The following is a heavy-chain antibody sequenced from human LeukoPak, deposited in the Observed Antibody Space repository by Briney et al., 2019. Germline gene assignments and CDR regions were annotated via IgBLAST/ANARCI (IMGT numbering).Heavy chain of an antibody. V-gene: IGHV4-59*05. Sequence: SSETLSLTCTVSGGSISGNLWSWIRQPAGKGLEWIGRIYYSGSTYYNPSLKSRVTISVDTSKNQFSLKLTSVTAADAAVYYCARPMGSGWYPFDYWGQGTLVTVSS. D-gene: IGHD6-19*01. CDR3: ARPMGSGWYPFDY. CDR2: IYYSGST. CDR1: GGSISGNL. J-gene: IGHJ4*02.